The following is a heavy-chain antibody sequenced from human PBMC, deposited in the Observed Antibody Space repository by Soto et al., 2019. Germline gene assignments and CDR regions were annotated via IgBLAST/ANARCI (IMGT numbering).Heavy chain of an antibody. J-gene: IGHJ4*02. CDR3: ARGPPKWGFDY. Sequence: QVQLVQSGAEVKEPGASVKVSCKASGYTFTSYDFNWVRQATGQGPEWMGWMSSSSGHTGYAQKFQGRITMTRNTSISTAYMELSSLRSEDTAVYSCARGPPKWGFDYWGQGVLVTVSS. V-gene: IGHV1-8*01. D-gene: IGHD7-27*01. CDR2: MSSSSGHT. CDR1: GYTFTSYD.